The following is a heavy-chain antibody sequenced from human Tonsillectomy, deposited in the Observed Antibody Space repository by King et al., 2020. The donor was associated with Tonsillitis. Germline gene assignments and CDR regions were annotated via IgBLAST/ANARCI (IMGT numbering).Heavy chain of an antibody. CDR2: INPNSGGT. D-gene: IGHD2-8*01. V-gene: IGHV1-2*02. CDR1: GYTFTGYY. Sequence: QLVQSGAEVKKPGASVKVSCKASGYTFTGYYIHWVRQAPGQGLEWMGWINPNSGGTNYAQKFQGRVTMTRDTSISTAYMELSRLRSDDTAVYYCARETMVYTIPYFDYWGQGTLVTVSS. J-gene: IGHJ4*02. CDR3: ARETMVYTIPYFDY.